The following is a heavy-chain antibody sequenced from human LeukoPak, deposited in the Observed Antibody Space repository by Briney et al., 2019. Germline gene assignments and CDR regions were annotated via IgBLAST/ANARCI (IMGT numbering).Heavy chain of an antibody. D-gene: IGHD6-6*01. CDR2: FDPEDGET. CDR3: ARRGRVAARPRCWFDP. Sequence: ASVKVSCKVSGYTLTELSMHWVRQAPGKGLEWMGGFDPEDGETIYAQKFQGRVTMTRNTSIRTAYMELSSLRSEDTAVYYCARRGRVAARPRCWFDPWGQGTLVAVSS. CDR1: GYTLTELS. J-gene: IGHJ5*02. V-gene: IGHV1-24*01.